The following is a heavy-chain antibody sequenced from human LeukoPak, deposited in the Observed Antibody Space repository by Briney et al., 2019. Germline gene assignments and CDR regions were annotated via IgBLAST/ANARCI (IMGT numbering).Heavy chain of an antibody. CDR2: IYTSGST. CDR1: GFTFGNAW. V-gene: IGHV4-4*07. D-gene: IGHD6-13*01. Sequence: GSLRLSCAASGFTFGNAWMSWVRQAPGKGLEWIGRIYTSGSTNYNPSLKSRVTMSVDTSKNQFSLKLSSVTAADTAVYYCARHSSSWYNWFDPWGQGTLVTVSS. J-gene: IGHJ5*02. CDR3: ARHSSSWYNWFDP.